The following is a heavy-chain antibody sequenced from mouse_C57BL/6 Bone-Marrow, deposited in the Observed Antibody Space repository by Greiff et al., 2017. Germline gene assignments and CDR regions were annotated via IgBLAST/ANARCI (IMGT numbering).Heavy chain of an antibody. Sequence: EVHLVESGGGLVQSGRSLRLSCATSGFTFSDFYMEWVRQAPGKGLEWIAASRNKANDYTTEYSASVKGRFIVSRDTSQSILYLQMNALRAEDTAIYYCARDEGGYDDGGAMDYWGQGTSVTVSS. CDR2: SRNKANDYTT. D-gene: IGHD2-2*01. J-gene: IGHJ4*01. CDR1: GFTFSDFY. V-gene: IGHV7-1*01. CDR3: ARDEGGYDDGGAMDY.